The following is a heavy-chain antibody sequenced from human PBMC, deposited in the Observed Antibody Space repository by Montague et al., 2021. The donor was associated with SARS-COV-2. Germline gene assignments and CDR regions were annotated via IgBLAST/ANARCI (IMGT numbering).Heavy chain of an antibody. CDR2: INSDGTTT. V-gene: IGHV3-74*01. Sequence: SLRLSCAAYGFTFNSYWMHWVRRAPGKGLVWVSRINSDGTTTTYXYSXQGRFTTSRDNAKDTLYLQMNSLRAEDTALYFCARGGPLSYYYYGMDVWGQGTTVTVSS. CDR3: ARGGPLSYYYYGMDV. J-gene: IGHJ6*02. CDR1: GFTFNSYW. D-gene: IGHD1-14*01.